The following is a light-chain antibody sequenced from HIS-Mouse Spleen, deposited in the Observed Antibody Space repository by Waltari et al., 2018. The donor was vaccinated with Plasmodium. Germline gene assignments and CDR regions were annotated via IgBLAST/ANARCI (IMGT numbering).Light chain of an antibody. CDR3: SSYAGSNNLV. CDR2: EVS. J-gene: IGLJ2*01. V-gene: IGLV2-8*01. CDR1: SSDVGGYNY. Sequence: QSALTQPPSASGSPGQSVTISCTGTSSDVGGYNYVSWYQQHPGKAPKLMIYEVSTRPSGVPELVSGSKSGNTAFLTVSGLQAEDDADYYCSSYAGSNNLVFGGGTKLTVL.